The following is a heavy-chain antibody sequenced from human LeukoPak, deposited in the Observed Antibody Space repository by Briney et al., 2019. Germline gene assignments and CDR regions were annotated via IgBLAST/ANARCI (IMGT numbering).Heavy chain of an antibody. D-gene: IGHD4-23*01. CDR3: ARGSSVEGYFQH. V-gene: IGHV3-13*01. CDR2: IGTAGDT. J-gene: IGHJ1*01. Sequence: GGSLRLSCAASGFTFSSYDMPWVRQATGKGLEWVSAIGTAGDTYYPGSVKGRFTISRENAKNSLYLQMNSLRAGDTAVYYCARGSSVEGYFQHWGQGTLVTVSS. CDR1: GFTFSSYD.